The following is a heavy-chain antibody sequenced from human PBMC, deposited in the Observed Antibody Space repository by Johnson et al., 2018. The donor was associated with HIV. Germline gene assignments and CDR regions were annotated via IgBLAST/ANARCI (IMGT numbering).Heavy chain of an antibody. V-gene: IGHV3-30-3*01. D-gene: IGHD6-19*01. J-gene: IGHJ3*02. CDR1: GFTFSSYA. CDR2: ISYDGRNK. Sequence: QVQLLESGGGVVQPGRSLRLSCAASGFTFSSYAMHWVRQAPGKGLEWVAVISYDGRNKYYADSVKGRFTISRDNSKNTLYLQMNSLRAEDTAVYYCARESRGSGWVIDAFDIWGQGTMVTVSS. CDR3: ARESRGSGWVIDAFDI.